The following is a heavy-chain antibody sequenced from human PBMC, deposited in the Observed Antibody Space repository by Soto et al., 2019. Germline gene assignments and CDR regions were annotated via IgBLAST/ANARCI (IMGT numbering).Heavy chain of an antibody. J-gene: IGHJ5*02. CDR3: ARETYSSGWYYWFDP. CDR2: IYYSGST. Sequence: QVQLQESGPGLVKPSETLSLTCTVSGGSISTYYWSWIRQPPGKGLEWIGYIYYSGSTNYNPSLKSRVTISLDTSKTQFSLRLSSVTAADTAVYYCARETYSSGWYYWFDPWGQGTLVTVSS. V-gene: IGHV4-59*01. CDR1: GGSISTYY. D-gene: IGHD6-19*01.